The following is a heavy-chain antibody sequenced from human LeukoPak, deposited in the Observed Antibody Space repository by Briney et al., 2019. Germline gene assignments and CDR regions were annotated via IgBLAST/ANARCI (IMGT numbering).Heavy chain of an antibody. V-gene: IGHV3-7*01. CDR3: ARGGRCSGGGCYATPEYDYFDY. CDR2: IKQDGSEK. Sequence: PGGSLRLSCAASGFTFSSYWMSWVRQAPGKGLEWVANIKQDGSEKYYIDSVKGRFTISRDNPKNTLYLQMNSLTAEDTAVYYCARGGRCSGGGCYATPEYDYFDYWGQGTLVSVSS. D-gene: IGHD2-15*01. CDR1: GFTFSSYW. J-gene: IGHJ4*02.